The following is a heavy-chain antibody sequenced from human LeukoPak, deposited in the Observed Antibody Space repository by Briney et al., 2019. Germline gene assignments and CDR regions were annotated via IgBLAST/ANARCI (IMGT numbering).Heavy chain of an antibody. Sequence: GGSLRLSCAASGLTFSSYAMHWVRQAPGKELAWVAVISYDGSNKYYADSVKGRFTISRDNSKNTLYLQMNSRRAEDTAVYYCAKEGAFWSGPNRGYFQHWGQGTLVTVSS. CDR2: ISYDGSNK. V-gene: IGHV3-30-3*01. D-gene: IGHD3-3*01. CDR3: AKEGAFWSGPNRGYFQH. CDR1: GLTFSSYA. J-gene: IGHJ1*01.